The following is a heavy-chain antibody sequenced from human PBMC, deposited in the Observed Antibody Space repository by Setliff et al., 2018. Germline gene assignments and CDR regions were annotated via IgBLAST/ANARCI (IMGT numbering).Heavy chain of an antibody. J-gene: IGHJ4*01. CDR2: INHSGST. V-gene: IGHV4-34*01. D-gene: IGHD6-13*01. CDR1: GGSFSTYY. Sequence: SETLSLTCAVYGGSFSTYYWIWIRQPPGKGLEWIGEINHSGSTYYNPSLKSRVTISVDTSRNQFSLEVTSVTASDTAVYYCARARSIAAADTFDYWGQGTLVTVSS. CDR3: ARARSIAAADTFDY.